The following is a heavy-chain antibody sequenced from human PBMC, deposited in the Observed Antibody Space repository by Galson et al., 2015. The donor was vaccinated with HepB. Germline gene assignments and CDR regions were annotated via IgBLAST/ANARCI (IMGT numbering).Heavy chain of an antibody. D-gene: IGHD6-6*01. CDR1: GYTFTSYD. CDR3: AGSIAGGYVYYYYGMDV. J-gene: IGHJ6*02. CDR2: MNPNSGNT. Sequence: SVKVSCKASGYTFTSYDINWVRQATGQGLGWMGWMNPNSGNTGYAQKFQGRVTMTRNTSISTAYMELSSLRSEDTAVYCCAGSIAGGYVYYYYGMDVWGQGTTVTVSS. V-gene: IGHV1-8*01.